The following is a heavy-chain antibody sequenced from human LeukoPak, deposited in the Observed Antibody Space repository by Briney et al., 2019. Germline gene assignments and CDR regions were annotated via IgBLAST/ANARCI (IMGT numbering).Heavy chain of an antibody. V-gene: IGHV3-23*01. Sequence: PGRSLRLSCAASGFTFSIYAMSWVRQAPGKGLEWVSLISGSGDSTYYADSVKGRFTISRDNSKDTLYLQMNSLRAEDTAVYYCAKDLYGDYGDDYWGQGTLVTVSS. J-gene: IGHJ4*02. CDR2: ISGSGDST. CDR1: GFTFSIYA. D-gene: IGHD4-17*01. CDR3: AKDLYGDYGDDY.